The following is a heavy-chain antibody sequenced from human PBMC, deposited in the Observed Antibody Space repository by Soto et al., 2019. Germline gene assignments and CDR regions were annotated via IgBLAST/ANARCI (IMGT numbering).Heavy chain of an antibody. CDR3: ARPRDKIRSSSWSGGNYYYYGMDV. J-gene: IGHJ6*02. CDR2: IIPIFGTA. CDR1: GGTFSSYA. D-gene: IGHD6-13*01. Sequence: QVQLVQSGAEVKKPGSSVKVSCKASGGTFSSYAISWVRQAPGQGLEWMGGIIPIFGTANYAQKFQGRVTITADESTSTAYMELSRLRSEETAVYYCARPRDKIRSSSWSGGNYYYYGMDVWGQGTTVTVSS. V-gene: IGHV1-69*12.